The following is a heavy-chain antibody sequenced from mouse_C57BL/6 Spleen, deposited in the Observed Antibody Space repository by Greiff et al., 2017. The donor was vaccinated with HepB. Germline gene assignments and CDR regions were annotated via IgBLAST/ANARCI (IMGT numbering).Heavy chain of an antibody. J-gene: IGHJ4*01. CDR2: IYPGSGNT. Sequence: VKLQQSGAELVRPGASVKLSCKASGYTFTDYYINWVKQRPGQGLEWIARIYPGSGNTYYNEKFKGKATLTAEKSSSTAYMQLSSLTSEDSAVYFCARGIYYYGSSYDYYAMDYWGQGTSVTVSS. V-gene: IGHV1-76*01. CDR1: GYTFTDYY. D-gene: IGHD1-1*01. CDR3: ARGIYYYGSSYDYYAMDY.